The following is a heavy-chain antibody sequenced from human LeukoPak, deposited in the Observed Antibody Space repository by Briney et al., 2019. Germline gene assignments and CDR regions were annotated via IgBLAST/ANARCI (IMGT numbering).Heavy chain of an antibody. D-gene: IGHD6-13*01. V-gene: IGHV1-24*01. J-gene: IGHJ4*02. CDR3: ATVFSSSWYFLDY. Sequence: ASVKVSCKVSGHTLTELSMHWVRQAPGKGLEWMGGFDPEDGETIYAQKFQGRVTMTEDTSTDTAYMELSSLRSEDTAVYCCATVFSSSWYFLDYWGQGTLVTVSS. CDR1: GHTLTELS. CDR2: FDPEDGET.